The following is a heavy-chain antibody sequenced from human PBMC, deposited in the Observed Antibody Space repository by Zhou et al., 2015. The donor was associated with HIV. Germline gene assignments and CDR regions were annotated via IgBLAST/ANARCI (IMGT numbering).Heavy chain of an antibody. CDR2: IIPIFGTA. J-gene: IGHJ4*02. V-gene: IGHV1-69*01. D-gene: IGHD2-15*01. Sequence: QVQLVQSGAEVKKPGSSVKVSCKASGGTFSSYAISWVRQAPGQGLEWMGGIIPIFGTANYAQKFQGRVTITADESTSTAYMELSSLRSEDTAVYYCARRGEYCSGGSCLRFPKVFDYWGQGTLVTVSS. CDR1: GGTFSSYA. CDR3: ARRGEYCSGGSCLRFPKVFDY.